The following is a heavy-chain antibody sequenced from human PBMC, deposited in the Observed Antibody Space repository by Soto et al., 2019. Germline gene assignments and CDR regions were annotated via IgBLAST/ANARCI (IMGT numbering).Heavy chain of an antibody. CDR1: GGSVSSGSYY. D-gene: IGHD2-15*01. J-gene: IGHJ4*02. V-gene: IGHV4-61*01. Sequence: QVQLQESGPGLVNPSETLSLTCTVSGGSVSSGSYYWSWIRQPPGKGLEWIGYIYYSGSTNYNPSLKSRVTISVDTSKNQFSLKLSSVTAADTAVYYCARGGSLWVHWGQGTLVTVSS. CDR3: ARGGSLWVH. CDR2: IYYSGST.